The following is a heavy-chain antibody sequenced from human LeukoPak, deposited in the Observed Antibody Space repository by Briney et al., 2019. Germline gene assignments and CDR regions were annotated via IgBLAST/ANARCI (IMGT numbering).Heavy chain of an antibody. CDR1: GGSISSGGYY. V-gene: IGHV4-31*03. J-gene: IGHJ4*02. Sequence: PSETLSLTCTVSGGSISSGGYYWSWIRQHLGKGLEWIGYIYYSGSTYYNPSLKSRVTISVDTSKNQFSLKLSSVTAADTAVYYCARGYCSGGSCYQTADFDYWGQGTLVTVSS. CDR3: ARGYCSGGSCYQTADFDY. D-gene: IGHD2-15*01. CDR2: IYYSGST.